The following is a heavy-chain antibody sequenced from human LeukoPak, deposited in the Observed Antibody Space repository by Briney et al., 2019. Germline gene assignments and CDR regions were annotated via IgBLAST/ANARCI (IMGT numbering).Heavy chain of an antibody. CDR3: ARLAPSSGYRFDY. CDR1: GGSISSSSYY. CDR2: IYYSGST. D-gene: IGHD3-22*01. J-gene: IGHJ4*02. V-gene: IGHV4-39*01. Sequence: SETLSLTCTVSGGSISSSSYYWGWIRQPPGKGLEWIGSIYYSGSTYYNPSLKSRVTISVDTSRNQFSLKLSSVTAADTAVYYCARLAPSSGYRFDYWGQGTLVTVSS.